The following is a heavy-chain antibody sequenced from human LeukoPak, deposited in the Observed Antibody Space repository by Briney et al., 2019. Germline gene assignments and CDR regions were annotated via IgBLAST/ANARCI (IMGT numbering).Heavy chain of an antibody. Sequence: GGSLRLSCAASGFTFSSYSMNWVRQAPGKGLEWVSSISSSSSCIYYADSVKGRFTISRDNAKNSLYLQMSSLRAEDTAVYYCARGLNWNYVFEYWGQGTLVTVSS. D-gene: IGHD1-7*01. CDR1: GFTFSSYS. V-gene: IGHV3-21*01. J-gene: IGHJ4*02. CDR2: ISSSSSCI. CDR3: ARGLNWNYVFEY.